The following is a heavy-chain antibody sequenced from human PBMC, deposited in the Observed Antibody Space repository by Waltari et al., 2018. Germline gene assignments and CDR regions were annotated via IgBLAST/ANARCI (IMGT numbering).Heavy chain of an antibody. Sequence: QVQLQESGPGLVKPSQTLSLTCTVSGGSISRGSYYWRWIRQPAGKGLEWIGYIYTSGSTNYNPSLKSRVTISVDTSKNQFSLKLSSVTAADTAVYYCARDHDFWSGYRYFDYWGQGTLVTVSS. CDR1: GGSISRGSYY. CDR3: ARDHDFWSGYRYFDY. V-gene: IGHV4-61*09. CDR2: IYTSGST. J-gene: IGHJ4*02. D-gene: IGHD3-3*01.